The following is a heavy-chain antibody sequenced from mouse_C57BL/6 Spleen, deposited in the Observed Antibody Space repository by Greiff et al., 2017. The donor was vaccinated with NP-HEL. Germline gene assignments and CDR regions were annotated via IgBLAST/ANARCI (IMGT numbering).Heavy chain of an antibody. CDR3: ARAGSSHWYFDV. CDR2: IDPSDSYT. Sequence: QVQLQQPGAELVKPGASVKLSCKASGYTFTSYWMQWVKQRPGQGLEWIGEIDPSDSYTNYNQKFKGKATLTVDTSSSTAYMQLSSLTSEDSAVYYCARAGSSHWYFDVWGTGTTVTVSS. CDR1: GYTFTSYW. V-gene: IGHV1-50*01. J-gene: IGHJ1*03. D-gene: IGHD1-1*01.